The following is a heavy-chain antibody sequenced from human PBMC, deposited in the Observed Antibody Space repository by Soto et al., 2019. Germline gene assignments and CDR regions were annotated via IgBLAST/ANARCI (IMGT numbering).Heavy chain of an antibody. J-gene: IGHJ6*02. V-gene: IGHV1-46*02. CDR2: INXRXVXX. Sequence: ASVKVSCKASGYTLNTYYMHWVRQAPGQGPXWMGXINXRXVXXXYXXXFQDRVTMTRDTSSSTVYMGLSSLRSEDTAVYYCARGGGFSPYYYNLDVWGQGTTVTVS. D-gene: IGHD2-15*01. CDR3: ARGGGFSPYYYNLDV. CDR1: GYTLNTYY.